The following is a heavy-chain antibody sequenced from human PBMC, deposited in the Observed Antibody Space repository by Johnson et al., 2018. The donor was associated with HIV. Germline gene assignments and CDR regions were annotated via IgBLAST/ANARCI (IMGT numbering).Heavy chain of an antibody. CDR2: ISGSGGRP. J-gene: IGHJ3*02. CDR3: ARDRGAARDAFDI. Sequence: VQLVESGGGLVQPGGSLRLSCAASGFTFSTYAMSWVRQAPGKGLEWVSGISGSGGRPYYADSVKGRFTISRDNSKNTTYLQMNSLRAEDTAVYYCARDRGAARDAFDIWGQGKKVTVSS. V-gene: IGHV3-23*04. D-gene: IGHD6-6*01. CDR1: GFTFSTYA.